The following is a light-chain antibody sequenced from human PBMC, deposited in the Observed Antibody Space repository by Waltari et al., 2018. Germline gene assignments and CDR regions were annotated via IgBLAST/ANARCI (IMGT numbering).Light chain of an antibody. CDR3: QVWDSSSDHPVV. CDR1: NIRSKS. V-gene: IGLV3-21*04. Sequence: SYVLTQPTSVSVAPGKMARITCGGNNIRSKSVHWYQQKPGQAPVLVIYYDSDWPSGIPERFSGSNSGNTATLTISRVEAGDEADDYCQVWDSSSDHPVVFGGGTKLTVL. J-gene: IGLJ2*01. CDR2: YDS.